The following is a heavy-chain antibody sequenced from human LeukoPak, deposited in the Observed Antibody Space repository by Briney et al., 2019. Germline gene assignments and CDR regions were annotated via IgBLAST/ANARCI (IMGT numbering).Heavy chain of an antibody. Sequence: PGGSLRPSCAASGFTFNNYFMTWVRQAPGKGLEWVSTISGSAGSTYYADFVKGLFTISRDNSRNTLYLQMNSLRADDTAVYYCARYCSGASCYLGLDYWGQGTPVTVSS. V-gene: IGHV3-23*01. D-gene: IGHD2-2*01. CDR2: ISGSAGST. J-gene: IGHJ4*02. CDR3: ARYCSGASCYLGLDY. CDR1: GFTFNNYF.